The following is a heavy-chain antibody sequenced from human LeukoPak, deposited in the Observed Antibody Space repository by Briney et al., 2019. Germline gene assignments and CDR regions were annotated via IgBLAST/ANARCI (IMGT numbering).Heavy chain of an antibody. Sequence: SETLSLTCTVSGGSISSSSFYWGWIRQPPGKGLEWIGSIYYSGATYYNPSLKSRVTISVDMSNNQFSLKVSSVTAADTAVYYCARRVTSNWFDPWGQGTLVTVSS. CDR2: IYYSGAT. D-gene: IGHD2-21*02. V-gene: IGHV4-39*01. CDR1: GGSISSSSFY. CDR3: ARRVTSNWFDP. J-gene: IGHJ5*02.